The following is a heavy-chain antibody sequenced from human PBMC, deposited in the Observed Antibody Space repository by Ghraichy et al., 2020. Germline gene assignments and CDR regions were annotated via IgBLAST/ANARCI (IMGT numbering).Heavy chain of an antibody. CDR1: GFTFAGYW. CDR3: ARGQNYDFFKGVCDY. D-gene: IGHD3-3*01. Sequence: GESLNISCAASGFTFAGYWMNWVRQAPGKGLEWVANIKGDGSEENYVDSVKGRFTISRDNAKNSLYLQMSSLRDEDTAVYYCARGQNYDFFKGVCDYWGQGTPVTVSS. J-gene: IGHJ4*02. V-gene: IGHV3-7*01. CDR2: IKGDGSEE.